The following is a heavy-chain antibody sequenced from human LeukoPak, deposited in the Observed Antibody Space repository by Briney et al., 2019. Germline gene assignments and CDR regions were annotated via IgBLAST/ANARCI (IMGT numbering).Heavy chain of an antibody. J-gene: IGHJ4*02. Sequence: GASVKVSCKASGGTFSSYAISWVRQAPGQGLEWTGGIIPIFGTANYAQKFQGRVTITADESTSTAYMELSSLRAEDTAVYYCARDSEGEYYPYWGQGTLVTVSS. CDR3: ARDSEGEYYPY. CDR2: IIPIFGTA. V-gene: IGHV1-69*01. CDR1: GGTFSSYA. D-gene: IGHD2/OR15-2a*01.